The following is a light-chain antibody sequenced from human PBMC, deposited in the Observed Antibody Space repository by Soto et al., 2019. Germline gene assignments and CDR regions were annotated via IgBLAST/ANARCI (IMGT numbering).Light chain of an antibody. CDR1: QSISSW. CDR3: QQYNRYST. V-gene: IGKV1-5*01. Sequence: DIPMTQSPSTLSASVGDRVTITCRASQSISSWLAWYQQKPGKAPKLLIYDASSLESGVPSRFSGSGSGTEFTLTIISLQPDDFATYYCQQYNRYSTCGQGTKVEIK. CDR2: DAS. J-gene: IGKJ1*01.